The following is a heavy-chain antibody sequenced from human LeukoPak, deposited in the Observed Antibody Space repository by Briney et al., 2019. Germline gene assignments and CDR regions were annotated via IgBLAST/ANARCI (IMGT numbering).Heavy chain of an antibody. CDR3: ARRLTMVLPGEEY. CDR2: INHSGST. D-gene: IGHD3-10*01. V-gene: IGHV4-34*01. CDR1: GGSFSGYY. J-gene: IGHJ4*02. Sequence: SETLSLTCAVYGGSFSGYYWSWIRQPPGKGLEWIGEINHSGSTNYNLSLKSRVTISVDTSNNWFSLKLSSVTAADTAVYYCARRLTMVLPGEEYWGQGTLVTVSS.